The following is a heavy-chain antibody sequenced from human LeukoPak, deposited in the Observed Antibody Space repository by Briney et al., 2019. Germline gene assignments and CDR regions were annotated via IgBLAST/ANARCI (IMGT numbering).Heavy chain of an antibody. V-gene: IGHV4-38-2*02. D-gene: IGHD3-3*01. Sequence: PGGSLRLSCAASGFTFSSYDMNWVRQPPGKGLEWIGSIYHSGSTYYNPSLKSRVTISVDTSKNQFSLKLSSVTAADTAVYYCAREGYDFWSGYSHTIDYWGQGTLVTVSS. J-gene: IGHJ4*02. CDR3: AREGYDFWSGYSHTIDY. CDR1: GFTFSSYD. CDR2: IYHSGST.